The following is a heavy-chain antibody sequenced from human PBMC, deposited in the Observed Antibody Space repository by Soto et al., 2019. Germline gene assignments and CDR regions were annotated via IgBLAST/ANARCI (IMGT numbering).Heavy chain of an antibody. CDR1: GESFSGYY. D-gene: IGHD6-19*01. V-gene: IGHV4-34*01. Sequence: TLSLTCAVYGESFSGYYWSWIRQPPGKGLEWIGEINHSGSTNYNPSLKSRVTISVDTSKNQFSLKLSSVTAADTAVYYCARGGGIAVADYYYYGMDVWGQGT. CDR3: ARGGGIAVADYYYYGMDV. J-gene: IGHJ6*02. CDR2: INHSGST.